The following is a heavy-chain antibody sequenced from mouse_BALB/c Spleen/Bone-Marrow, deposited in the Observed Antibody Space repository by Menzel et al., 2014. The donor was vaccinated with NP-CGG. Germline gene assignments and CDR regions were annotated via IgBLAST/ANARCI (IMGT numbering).Heavy chain of an antibody. CDR1: GFTFSSYG. V-gene: IGHV5-6-3*01. J-gene: IGHJ2*01. CDR2: INSNGGST. D-gene: IGHD1-1*01. CDR3: ARDYYGSSDY. Sequence: DVTLVESGGGLVQPGGSLKLSCAASGFTFSSYGMSWVRQTPDKRLELVATINSNGGSTYYPDSVKGRFTISRDNAKNTLYLQMSSLKSEDTAMYYCARDYYGSSDYWGQGTTLTVSS.